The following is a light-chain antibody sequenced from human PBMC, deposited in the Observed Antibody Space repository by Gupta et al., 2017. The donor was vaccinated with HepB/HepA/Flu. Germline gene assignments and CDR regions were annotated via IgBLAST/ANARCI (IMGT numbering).Light chain of an antibody. CDR1: QSVLYSDNKND. CDR2: WAS. CDR3: QQYYSSPLT. Sequence: DIVMTQSPDSLAVSLGQRATINCKSSQSVLYSDNKNDLAWYQQKSGQSPKLLIYWASTRESGVPDRFSGSGSGTDFTLTISSLQVEDVAVYYCQQYYSSPLTFGGGTKVEIK. V-gene: IGKV4-1*01. J-gene: IGKJ4*01.